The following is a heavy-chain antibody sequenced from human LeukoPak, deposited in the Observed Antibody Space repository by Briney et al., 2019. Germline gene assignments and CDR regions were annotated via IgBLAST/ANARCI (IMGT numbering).Heavy chain of an antibody. CDR1: GYTFTSYD. CDR3: AREPSLHSSSSYNY. V-gene: IGHV1-8*01. CDR2: MNPNSGNT. J-gene: IGHJ4*02. Sequence: ASVKASCKASGYTFTSYDINWVRQATGQGLEWMGWMNPNSGNTGYAQKFQGRVTMTRDTSITTAYMELTSLSSDDTAVYYCAREPSLHSSSSYNYWGQGTLVTVSS. D-gene: IGHD6-6*01.